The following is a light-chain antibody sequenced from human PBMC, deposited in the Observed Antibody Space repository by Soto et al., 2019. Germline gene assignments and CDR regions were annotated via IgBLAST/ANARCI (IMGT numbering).Light chain of an antibody. V-gene: IGLV2-14*01. CDR1: SSDVGSYNF. J-gene: IGLJ1*01. CDR3: SSYTSSNTCV. Sequence: QSALTHPASVSGSPGQSITISCTGTSSDVGSYNFVSWYQHHPGKAPKLIIYEVSNRPSGISNRFSGSKSDNTASLTISGLQAEDEADYYCSSYTSSNTCVFGIGTKVTVL. CDR2: EVS.